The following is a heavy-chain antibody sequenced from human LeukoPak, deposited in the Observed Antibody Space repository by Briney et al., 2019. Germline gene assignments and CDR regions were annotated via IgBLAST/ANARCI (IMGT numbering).Heavy chain of an antibody. CDR1: GFTFSSYA. CDR3: AKWSGDYPSYYLDY. V-gene: IGHV3-30*02. D-gene: IGHD4-17*01. J-gene: IGHJ4*02. CDR2: IRSDGSSK. Sequence: AGGSLRLSCAASGFTFSSYAMHWVRQAPGKGLEWVALIRSDGSSKNYADSVKGRFTISRDTSKNTVHLQMNNLRAEDTAVYYCAKWSGDYPSYYLDYWGQGTLVTVSS.